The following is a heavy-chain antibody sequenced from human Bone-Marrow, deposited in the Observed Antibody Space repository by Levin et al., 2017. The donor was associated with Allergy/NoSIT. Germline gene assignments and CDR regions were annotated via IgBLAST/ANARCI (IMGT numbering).Heavy chain of an antibody. J-gene: IGHJ4*02. Sequence: SQTLSLTCTVSGGSISSYYWSWIRQPPGKGLEWIGYIYYSGSTNYNPSLKSRVTISVDTSKNQFSLKLSSVTAADTAVYYCARAGTDTAMGKLFDYWGQGTLVTVSS. D-gene: IGHD5-18*01. CDR2: IYYSGST. V-gene: IGHV4-59*01. CDR3: ARAGTDTAMGKLFDY. CDR1: GGSISSYY.